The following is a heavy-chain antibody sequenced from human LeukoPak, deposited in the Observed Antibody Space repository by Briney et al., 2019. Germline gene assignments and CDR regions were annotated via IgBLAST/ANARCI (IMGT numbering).Heavy chain of an antibody. J-gene: IGHJ4*02. CDR1: GGSFSGYY. Sequence: PSETLSLTCAVYGGSFSGYYWSWIRQPPGKGLEWIGEINHSGSTNYNPSLKSRVTMSVDTSKNQFSLKLSSVTAADTAVYYCARENCSGDSCYSFDYWGQGTLVTVSS. V-gene: IGHV4-34*01. CDR2: INHSGST. D-gene: IGHD2-15*01. CDR3: ARENCSGDSCYSFDY.